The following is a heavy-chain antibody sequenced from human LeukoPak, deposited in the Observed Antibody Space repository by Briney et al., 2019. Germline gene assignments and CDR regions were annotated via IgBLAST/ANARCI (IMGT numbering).Heavy chain of an antibody. J-gene: IGHJ4*02. CDR1: GYTFTSYD. Sequence: ASVKVSCKASGYTFTSYDINWVRQATGQGLEWMGWMNPNSGNTGYAQKFQGRVTMTRNTSISTAYMELSSLRSEDTAVYYCGGGVYFGGIYLYFDYGGKEPLVPVS. CDR2: MNPNSGNT. V-gene: IGHV1-8*01. CDR3: GGGVYFGGIYLYFDY. D-gene: IGHD3-16*02.